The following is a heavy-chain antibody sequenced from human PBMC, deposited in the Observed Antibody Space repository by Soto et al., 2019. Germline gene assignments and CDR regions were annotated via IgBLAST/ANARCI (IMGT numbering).Heavy chain of an antibody. V-gene: IGHV1-18*01. Sequence: QVQLVQSGAEVKKPGASVTVSCKTSGYTFSNYGINWVRQAPGQGLEWMGWISGYNGNTNYAQTVQGRVTMTTDTSTCTVSVELRSLKSDDTTIYYCSRFIMVGGWFDPNYYHGMDVWGQGTTVTVSS. CDR2: ISGYNGNT. J-gene: IGHJ6*02. D-gene: IGHD6-19*01. CDR1: GYTFSNYG. CDR3: SRFIMVGGWFDPNYYHGMDV.